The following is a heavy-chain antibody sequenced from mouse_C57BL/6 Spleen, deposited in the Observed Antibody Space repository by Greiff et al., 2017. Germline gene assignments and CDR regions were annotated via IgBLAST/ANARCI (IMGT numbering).Heavy chain of an antibody. J-gene: IGHJ4*01. CDR3: ARYYYGSSSYAMDY. V-gene: IGHV1-50*01. Sequence: QVQLQQPGAELVKPGASVKLSCKASGYTFTSYWMQWVKQRPGQGLEWIGEIDPSDSYTNYNQKFKGKATLTVDTSSSTAYMQLSSLPSEDSAVYYCARYYYGSSSYAMDYWGQGTSVTVSS. CDR2: IDPSDSYT. D-gene: IGHD1-1*01. CDR1: GYTFTSYW.